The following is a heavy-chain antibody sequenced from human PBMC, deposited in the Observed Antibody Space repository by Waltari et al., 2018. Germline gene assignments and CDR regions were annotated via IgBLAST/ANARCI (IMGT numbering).Heavy chain of an antibody. CDR1: GGSISSDDYY. J-gene: IGHJ4*02. V-gene: IGHV4-30-4*01. CDR3: ARDRRQLAFDY. Sequence: QVQLQESGPGLVKPSQTLSLTCTVSGGSISSDDYYWSWIRQPPGKGLEWLGYIYYSGSTYYNPSLKSRVTLSLDTSKNQFPLKVTSVTAADTAVYYCARDRRQLAFDYWGRGTLVTVSS. D-gene: IGHD6-6*01. CDR2: IYYSGST.